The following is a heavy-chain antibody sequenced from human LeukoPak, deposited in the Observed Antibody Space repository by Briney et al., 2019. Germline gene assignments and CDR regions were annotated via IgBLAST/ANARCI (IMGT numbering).Heavy chain of an antibody. J-gene: IGHJ5*02. D-gene: IGHD4-17*01. Sequence: GSSVKVSCKTSGGTFNNSAISWVRQAPGQGLEWLGGIMPLFGTAGYAQKFQGRVTNTKDESTRTVYLELTSLTSDDTAVYYCARDVHGDYGSGWFDPWGQGTLVSVSS. CDR3: ARDVHGDYGSGWFDP. CDR2: IMPLFGTA. CDR1: GGTFNNSA. V-gene: IGHV1-69*05.